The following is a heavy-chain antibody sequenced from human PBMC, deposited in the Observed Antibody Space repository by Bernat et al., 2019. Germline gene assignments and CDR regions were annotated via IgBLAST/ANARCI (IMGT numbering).Heavy chain of an antibody. J-gene: IGHJ4*02. V-gene: IGHV3-33*01. CDR2: IWYDGSNK. CDR1: GFTFSSYG. D-gene: IGHD2-15*01. CDR3: ARVYCSGGSCYSGDLDY. Sequence: QVQLVESGGGVVQPGRSLRLSCAASGFTFSSYGMHWVRQAPGKGLEWVAVIWYDGSNKYYADSVKGRFTISRDNSKNTLYLQMNSLRADDTAVYYCARVYCSGGSCYSGDLDYWGQGTLVTVSS.